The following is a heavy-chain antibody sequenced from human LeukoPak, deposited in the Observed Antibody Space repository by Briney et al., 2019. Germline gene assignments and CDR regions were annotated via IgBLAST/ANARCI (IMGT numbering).Heavy chain of an antibody. J-gene: IGHJ4*02. V-gene: IGHV3-7*01. CDR1: GFSFSSYW. CDR2: IKQDGSEK. Sequence: GGSLRLSCAASGFSFSSYWMIWVRQARGTGLESVSTIKQDGSEKDNVDSVKGRFTISRDNAKNSLYLQMNSLRAEDTAVYYCARATLGYCSSTSCYTGYFDYWGQGTLVTVSS. D-gene: IGHD2-2*02. CDR3: ARATLGYCSSTSCYTGYFDY.